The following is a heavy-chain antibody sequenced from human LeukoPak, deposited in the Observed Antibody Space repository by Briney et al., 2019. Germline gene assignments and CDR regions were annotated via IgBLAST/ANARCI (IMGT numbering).Heavy chain of an antibody. CDR3: ATAFGVVDFDY. Sequence: GASVKVSCKASGYTFTGYYLHWVRQAPGQGLEWVGWINPKTDGTNYAQEFQGGVIMTRDTAISTAYMELSRLRSDDTAVYYCATAFGVVDFDYWGQGTLVTVSS. CDR2: INPKTDGT. CDR1: GYTFTGYY. V-gene: IGHV1-2*02. J-gene: IGHJ4*02. D-gene: IGHD3-3*01.